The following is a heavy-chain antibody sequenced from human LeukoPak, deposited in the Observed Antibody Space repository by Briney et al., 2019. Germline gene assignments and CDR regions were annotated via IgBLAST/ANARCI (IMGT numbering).Heavy chain of an antibody. Sequence: GESLKISCKGSGYSFTTNWIGWVRQMPGKGLEWMGIIYPGNSDTKYTPSFQGHVTISADQSISTAYLQWNSLKASDTAIYYRARKIPSGPVDYWGQGTLVTVSS. V-gene: IGHV5-51*01. CDR2: IYPGNSDT. CDR3: ARKIPSGPVDY. J-gene: IGHJ4*02. CDR1: GYSFTTNW.